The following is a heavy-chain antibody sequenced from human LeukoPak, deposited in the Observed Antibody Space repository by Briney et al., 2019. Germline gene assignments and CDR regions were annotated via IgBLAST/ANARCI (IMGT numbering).Heavy chain of an antibody. D-gene: IGHD5-12*01. V-gene: IGHV5-51*01. CDR2: IYPGDSDT. CDR3: ARPPSGYSGYDSYFDY. CDR1: GYSFTSYW. J-gene: IGHJ4*02. Sequence: GESLKISCKGSGYSFTSYWIGWVRQMPGKGLEWMGIIYPGDSDTRYSPSFQGQATISADKSISTAYLQWSSLKASDTAMYYCARPPSGYSGYDSYFDYWGQGTLVTVSS.